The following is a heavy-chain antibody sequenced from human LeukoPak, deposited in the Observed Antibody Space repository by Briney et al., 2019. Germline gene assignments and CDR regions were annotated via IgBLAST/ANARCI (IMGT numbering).Heavy chain of an antibody. CDR2: ITSSSSYI. CDR1: GFTFSSYS. Sequence: PGGSLRLSCAASGFTFSSYSMNWVRQAPGKGLEWVSSITSSSSYIYYADSVKGRFTISRDNAKNSLYLQMNSLRAEDTAVYYCARPTPDYDILTGYYYFDYWGQGTLVTVSS. V-gene: IGHV3-21*01. J-gene: IGHJ4*02. D-gene: IGHD3-9*01. CDR3: ARPTPDYDILTGYYYFDY.